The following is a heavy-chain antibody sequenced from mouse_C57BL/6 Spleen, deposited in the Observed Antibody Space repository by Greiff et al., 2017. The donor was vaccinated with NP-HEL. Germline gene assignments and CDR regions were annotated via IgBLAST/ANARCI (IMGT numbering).Heavy chain of an antibody. V-gene: IGHV1-4*01. CDR1: GYTFTSYT. CDR3: ARSGTVSWFAY. D-gene: IGHD3-1*01. J-gene: IGHJ3*01. Sequence: VKLMESGAELARPGASVKMSCKASGYTFTSYTMHWVKQRPGQGLEWIGYINPSSGYTKYNQKFKDKATLTADKSSRTAYMKLSSLTSEDSAVYYCARSGTVSWFAYWGQGTLVTVSA. CDR2: INPSSGYT.